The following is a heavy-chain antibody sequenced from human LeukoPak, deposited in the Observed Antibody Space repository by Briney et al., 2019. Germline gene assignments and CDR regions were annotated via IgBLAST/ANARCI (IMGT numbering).Heavy chain of an antibody. V-gene: IGHV4-59*01. CDR2: IYYSGNT. D-gene: IGHD3-22*01. CDR1: GGSISGYY. CDR3: ARGRYDTSGYSPGFDY. J-gene: IGHJ4*02. Sequence: SETLSLTCTVSGGSISGYYWSWIRQPPGKGLEWIGYIYYSGNTNYNPSLKSRVTISVDTSKNQFSLKLSSVTAADTAVYYCARGRYDTSGYSPGFDYWGQGTLVTVSS.